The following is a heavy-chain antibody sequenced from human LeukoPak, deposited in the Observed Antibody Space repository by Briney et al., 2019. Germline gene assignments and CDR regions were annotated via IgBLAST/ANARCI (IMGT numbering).Heavy chain of an antibody. J-gene: IGHJ4*02. CDR3: ARGGYDFWSGYLIDY. CDR1: GFTFSSYS. Sequence: GGSLRLSCAASGFTFSSYSMNWVRQAPGKGLEWVSSISSSSSYIYYADSVKGRFTISRDNAKNSLYLQMNSLRAEDTAVYYCARGGYDFWSGYLIDYWGQGTLVTVSS. V-gene: IGHV3-21*01. D-gene: IGHD3-3*01. CDR2: ISSSSSYI.